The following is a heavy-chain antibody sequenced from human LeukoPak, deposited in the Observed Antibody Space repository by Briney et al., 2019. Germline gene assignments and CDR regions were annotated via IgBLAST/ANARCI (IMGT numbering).Heavy chain of an antibody. CDR2: INHSGST. CDR3: ARRKTYYYDSSGYYPFDY. J-gene: IGHJ4*02. V-gene: IGHV4-34*01. Sequence: PSETLSLTCAVYGGSFSGYYWSWIRQPPGKGLEWIGEINHSGSTNYNPSLKSRVAISVDTSKNQFSLKLSSVTAADTAVYYCARRKTYYYDSSGYYPFDYWGQGTLVTVSS. CDR1: GGSFSGYY. D-gene: IGHD3-22*01.